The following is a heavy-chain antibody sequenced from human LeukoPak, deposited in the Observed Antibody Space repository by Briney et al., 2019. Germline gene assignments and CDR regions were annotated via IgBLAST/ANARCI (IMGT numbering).Heavy chain of an antibody. D-gene: IGHD2-2*01. Sequence: SETLSLTCTVSGGSIRTYQWSWIRQPPGKGLEWIGYIYHSGSTTYNPSLESRVTMSVDTSKKQLSLRLSSVIAADTAVYYCARGATSIGYWYFDLWGRGTLVAVSS. CDR2: IYHSGST. J-gene: IGHJ2*01. CDR1: GGSIRTYQ. V-gene: IGHV4-59*01. CDR3: ARGATSIGYWYFDL.